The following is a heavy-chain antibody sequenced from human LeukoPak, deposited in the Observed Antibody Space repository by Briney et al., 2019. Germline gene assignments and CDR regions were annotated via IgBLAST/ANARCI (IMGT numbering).Heavy chain of an antibody. CDR3: ARTILPYYYDSSGYYWYFDL. D-gene: IGHD3-22*01. CDR2: IIPIFGTA. V-gene: IGHV1-69*06. J-gene: IGHJ2*01. CDR1: GGTFSSYA. Sequence: GASVKVSCKASGGTFSSYAISWVRQAPGQGLEWMGGIIPIFGTANYAQKFQGRVTITADKSTSTAYMELSSLRPEDTAVYYCARTILPYYYDSSGYYWYFDLWGRGTLVTVSS.